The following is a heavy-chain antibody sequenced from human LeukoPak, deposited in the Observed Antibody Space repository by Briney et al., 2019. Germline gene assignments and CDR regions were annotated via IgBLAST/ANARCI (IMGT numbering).Heavy chain of an antibody. CDR2: INAGNGNT. D-gene: IGHD3-9*01. CDR1: GYTFTSYG. J-gene: IGHJ4*02. V-gene: IGHV1-3*01. Sequence: ASVKVSCKASGYTFTSYGISWVRQAPGQRLEWMGWINAGNGNTKYSQKFQGRVTITRDTSASTAHMELSSLRSEDTAVYYCARVGRRYFDWLPPDLPYWGQGTLVTVSS. CDR3: ARVGRRYFDWLPPDLPY.